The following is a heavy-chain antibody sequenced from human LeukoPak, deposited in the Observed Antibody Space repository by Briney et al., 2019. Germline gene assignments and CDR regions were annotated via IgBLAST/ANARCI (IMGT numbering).Heavy chain of an antibody. Sequence: GASVKVSCKASGYTFTSYDINWVRQAPGQGLEWMGWISAYNGKTNYAQKLQGRVTMTTDTSTSTAYMDLRSLRSDDTAVYYCARGGALTSFDSWGQGTLITVSS. J-gene: IGHJ4*02. CDR2: ISAYNGKT. CDR3: ARGGALTSFDS. V-gene: IGHV1-18*01. CDR1: GYTFTSYD. D-gene: IGHD1-26*01.